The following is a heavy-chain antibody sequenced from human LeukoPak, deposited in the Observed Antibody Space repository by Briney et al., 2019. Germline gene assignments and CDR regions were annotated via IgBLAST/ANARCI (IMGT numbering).Heavy chain of an antibody. Sequence: GGSLRLSCATSGFTFSSYGMSWVRQAPGKGLEWVDNIKQGGSEKYYVDSVKGRFTISRDNAKNSLYLQMNSLRAEDTAVYYCARDMGYSYGYSHFDHWGQGTLVTVSS. J-gene: IGHJ4*02. CDR3: ARDMGYSYGYSHFDH. V-gene: IGHV3-7*01. CDR2: IKQGGSEK. D-gene: IGHD5-18*01. CDR1: GFTFSSYG.